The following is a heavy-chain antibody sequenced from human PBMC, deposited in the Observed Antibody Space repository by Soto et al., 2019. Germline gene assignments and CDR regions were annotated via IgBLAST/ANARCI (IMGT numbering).Heavy chain of an antibody. D-gene: IGHD7-27*01. V-gene: IGHV4-39*01. CDR3: VRHLSGGDALDM. J-gene: IGHJ3*02. CDR1: EAYSRGRGAC. Sequence: SQTKSLPCTVSEAYSRGRGACWSRIRQSPGKGLEWIGSISHSGSTFYNSPLKSRVTISADTSNNHCSLKMTSVTAADTAIFYCVRHLSGGDALDMSGQRTMVTVS. CDR2: ISHSGST.